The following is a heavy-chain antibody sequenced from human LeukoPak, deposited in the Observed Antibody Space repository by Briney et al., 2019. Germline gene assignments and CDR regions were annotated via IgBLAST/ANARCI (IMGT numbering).Heavy chain of an antibody. CDR2: IRNNGSNK. Sequence: PGGSLRLSCAASGFIFNSYGMHWVRQAPGKGLEWVAFIRNNGSNKYYADSVKGRFTISRDNSKNTLYLQMNSLRAEDTAVYYCAKVGSEGIVILPTARGPQDWGQGTLVTVSS. D-gene: IGHD3-3*01. CDR1: GFIFNSYG. CDR3: AKVGSEGIVILPTARGPQD. V-gene: IGHV3-30*02. J-gene: IGHJ4*02.